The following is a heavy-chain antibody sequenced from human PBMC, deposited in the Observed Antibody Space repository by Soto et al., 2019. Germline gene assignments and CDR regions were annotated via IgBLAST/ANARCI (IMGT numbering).Heavy chain of an antibody. J-gene: IGHJ3*02. Sequence: GGSLRLSCAASGFTFSSYGMHWVRQAPGKGLEWVAVICYDGSNKYYADSVKGRFTISRDNSKNTLYLQMNSLRAEDTAVYYCASYYCSSTSCYDAFDIWGQGTMVTVSS. CDR3: ASYYCSSTSCYDAFDI. V-gene: IGHV3-33*01. CDR2: ICYDGSNK. CDR1: GFTFSSYG. D-gene: IGHD2-2*01.